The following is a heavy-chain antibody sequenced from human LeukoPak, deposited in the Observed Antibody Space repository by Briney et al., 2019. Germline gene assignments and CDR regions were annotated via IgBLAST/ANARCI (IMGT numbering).Heavy chain of an antibody. CDR1: GFTFSSYS. V-gene: IGHV3-48*04. CDR3: AREDMISAFDI. CDR2: ISSSSSTI. D-gene: IGHD3-22*01. Sequence: GGSLRLSCAASGFTFSSYSMNWVRQAPGKGLEWVSYISSSSSTIYYADSVRGRFTLSRDNAKNSQYLQMNRLRAEDTAVYYCAREDMISAFDIWGQGTMVTVSS. J-gene: IGHJ3*02.